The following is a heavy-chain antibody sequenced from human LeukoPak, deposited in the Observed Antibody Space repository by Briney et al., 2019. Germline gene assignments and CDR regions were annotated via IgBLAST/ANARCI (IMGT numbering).Heavy chain of an antibody. D-gene: IGHD3-22*01. Sequence: SETLSLTCAVYGGSFSGYYWSWIRQPPGKGLEWIGHIYYSGSTNYNPSLKSRVTISVDTSKNQFSLKLSSVTAADTAVYYCARDQYYDSSGYYGYYFDYWGQGTLVTVSS. CDR2: IYYSGST. J-gene: IGHJ4*02. V-gene: IGHV4-59*01. CDR1: GGSFSGYY. CDR3: ARDQYYDSSGYYGYYFDY.